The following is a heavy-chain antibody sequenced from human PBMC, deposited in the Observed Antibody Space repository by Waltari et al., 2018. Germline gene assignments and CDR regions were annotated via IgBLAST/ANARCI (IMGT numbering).Heavy chain of an antibody. CDR2: FDPEDGET. D-gene: IGHD4-17*01. V-gene: IGHV1-24*01. CDR3: ATTLRDVSWFDP. CDR1: GYTLTELS. J-gene: IGHJ5*02. Sequence: QVQLVQSGAAVKKPGASVKVSCKVSGYTLTELSMHWLRQAPGKGLEWMGGFDPEDGETIYAQKFQGRVTMTEDTSTDTAYMELSSLRSEDTAVYYCATTLRDVSWFDPWGQGTLVTVSS.